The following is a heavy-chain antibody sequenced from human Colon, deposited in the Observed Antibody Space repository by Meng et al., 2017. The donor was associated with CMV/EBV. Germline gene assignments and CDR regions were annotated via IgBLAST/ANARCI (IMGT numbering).Heavy chain of an antibody. CDR3: AKASNYYDSSGMFDY. D-gene: IGHD3-22*01. CDR1: GFTVSSNY. CDR2: IYSGGST. Sequence: GESLKISCAASGFTVSSNYMSWVRQAPGKGLEWVSVIYSGGSTYYADSVKGRFTISRDNAKNSLYLQMNSLRAEDTALYYCAKASNYYDSSGMFDYWGQGTLVTVSS. J-gene: IGHJ4*02. V-gene: IGHV3-53*05.